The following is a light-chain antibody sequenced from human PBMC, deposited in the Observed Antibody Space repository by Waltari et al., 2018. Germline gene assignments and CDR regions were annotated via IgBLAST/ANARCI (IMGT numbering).Light chain of an antibody. CDR2: GAS. CDR3: QQSFSIPWA. V-gene: IGKV1-39*01. CDR1: QIISNY. J-gene: IGKJ1*01. Sequence: DIQMTQSPSSLSASVGDRVTITCRASQIISNYLNLYQQKTGKAPKLLIYGASSLQSGGPSRLSGSGSGTDVTLTISSLQPEDFATYSCQQSFSIPWAFGQGTKVEIK.